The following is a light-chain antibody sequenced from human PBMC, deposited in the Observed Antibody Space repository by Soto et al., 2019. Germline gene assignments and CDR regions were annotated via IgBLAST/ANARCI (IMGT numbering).Light chain of an antibody. CDR2: GAS. CDR1: QTVYSNY. Sequence: VLTQSPCTLSLSPGERATLSCRASQTVYSNYLAWYQQKPGQAPMLLIYGASSRATGIPDRFSGSGSGTDFTLTISRLEPEDVAVYYCQQYGSSVSYTFGQGTKLEIK. J-gene: IGKJ2*01. CDR3: QQYGSSVSYT. V-gene: IGKV3-20*01.